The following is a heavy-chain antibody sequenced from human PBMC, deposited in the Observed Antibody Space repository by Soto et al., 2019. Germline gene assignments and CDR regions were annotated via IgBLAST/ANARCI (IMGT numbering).Heavy chain of an antibody. J-gene: IGHJ5*02. CDR3: AKNQGVELVPLATVDWFDP. Sequence: GGSLRLSCAASGFIFENFGMSWVRQAPGKGLEWISSISGSGFKKYYADSVKGRFTISRDNSKSTVYLELNNLSAEDTAVCHCAKNQGVELVPLATVDWFDPWGQGSVVTVSS. D-gene: IGHD1-26*01. CDR1: GFIFENFG. V-gene: IGHV3-23*01. CDR2: ISGSGFKK.